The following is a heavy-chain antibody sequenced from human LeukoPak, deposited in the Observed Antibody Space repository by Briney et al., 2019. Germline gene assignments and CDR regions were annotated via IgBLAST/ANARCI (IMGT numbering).Heavy chain of an antibody. Sequence: PSETLSLNCAVYGGSFSGYYWGWIRQPPGKGLEWSGEINHSGSTNYNPSLKSRVTISVDTSKNQFSLKPSSVTAADTAVYYCARDGRLGYSSSSVWGQGTPVTVSS. CDR2: INHSGST. J-gene: IGHJ4*02. CDR1: GGSFSGYY. CDR3: ARDGRLGYSSSSV. V-gene: IGHV4-34*01. D-gene: IGHD6-6*01.